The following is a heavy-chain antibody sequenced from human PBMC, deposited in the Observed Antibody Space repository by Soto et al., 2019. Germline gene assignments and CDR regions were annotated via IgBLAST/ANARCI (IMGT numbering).Heavy chain of an antibody. Sequence: SETLSLTCTVSGGSVSSGSYYWSWIRQPPGKGLEWIGYIYYSGSTNYNPSLKSRVTISVDTSKNQFSLKLSSVTATDTAVYYCARETGTSHFDYWGQGTLVTVSS. D-gene: IGHD1-7*01. CDR2: IYYSGST. CDR3: ARETGTSHFDY. J-gene: IGHJ4*02. CDR1: GGSVSSGSYY. V-gene: IGHV4-61*01.